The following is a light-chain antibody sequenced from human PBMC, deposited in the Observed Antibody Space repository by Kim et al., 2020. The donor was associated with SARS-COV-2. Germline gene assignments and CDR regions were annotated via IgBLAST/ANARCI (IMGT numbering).Light chain of an antibody. Sequence: ADNNCKSSQSVLYSANKKNYLAWDHQKPGQPHKLLIYWASAWESGVPDRFRGRGCGSDFTINISSLQAEDVAVYYCQQYYTSPRTFGGGTKVDIK. CDR2: WAS. CDR1: QSVLYSANKKNY. J-gene: IGKJ4*01. CDR3: QQYYTSPRT. V-gene: IGKV4-1*01.